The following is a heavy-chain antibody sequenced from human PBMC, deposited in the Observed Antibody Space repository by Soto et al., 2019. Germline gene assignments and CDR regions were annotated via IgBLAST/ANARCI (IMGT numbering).Heavy chain of an antibody. CDR1: GFTFSIYA. CDR2: ISEGNDGP. V-gene: IGHV3-23*01. Sequence: GGSLRLSCAASGFTFSIYAMNWVRQAPGKGLEWVSAISEGNDGPYYADSVKGRFTISRDNSKNTLYLQMNGLRAEDTAVYYCAKKFVTGGRGNYIDYWGQGTLVTVSS. D-gene: IGHD1-1*01. J-gene: IGHJ4*02. CDR3: AKKFVTGGRGNYIDY.